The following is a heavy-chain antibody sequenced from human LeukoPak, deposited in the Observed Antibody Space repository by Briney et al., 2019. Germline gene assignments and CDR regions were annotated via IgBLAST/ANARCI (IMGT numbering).Heavy chain of an antibody. D-gene: IGHD6-6*01. CDR2: IKQDGSEK. Sequence: QSGGSLRLSCAASGFTFSSYWMSWVRQAPGKGLEWVANIKQDGSEKYYVDSVKGRFTISRDNAKNSLYLQMNSLRAEDTAVYYCARDLPTGSDYFDYWGQGTLVTVSS. V-gene: IGHV3-7*01. CDR1: GFTFSSYW. CDR3: ARDLPTGSDYFDY. J-gene: IGHJ4*02.